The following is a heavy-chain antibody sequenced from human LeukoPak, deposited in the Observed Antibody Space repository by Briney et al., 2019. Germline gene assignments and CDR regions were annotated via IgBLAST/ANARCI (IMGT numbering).Heavy chain of an antibody. V-gene: IGHV1-69*13. CDR2: IIPIFGTA. D-gene: IGHD3-3*01. CDR3: ARVSDFLYYFDY. Sequence: SVKVSCKASGYTFTSYGISWVRQAPGQGLEWMGGIIPIFGTANYAQKFQGRVTITADESTSTAYMELSSLRSEDTAVYYCARVSDFLYYFDYWGQGTLVTVSS. CDR1: GYTFTSYG. J-gene: IGHJ4*02.